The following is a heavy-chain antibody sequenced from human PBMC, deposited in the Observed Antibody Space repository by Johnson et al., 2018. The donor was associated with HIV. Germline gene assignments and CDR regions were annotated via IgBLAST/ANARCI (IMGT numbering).Heavy chain of an antibody. V-gene: IGHV3-20*04. J-gene: IGHJ3*02. D-gene: IGHD6-13*01. Sequence: MLLVESGGGVVRPGGSLRLSCAASGFTFDDYGMSWVRQAPGKGLEWVSGISWNSGSIGYADSVKGRFTISRDNAKNSLYLQMNSLRAEDTALYYCAKGGGQQLAHAFDIWGQGTMVTVSS. CDR2: ISWNSGSI. CDR1: GFTFDDYG. CDR3: AKGGGQQLAHAFDI.